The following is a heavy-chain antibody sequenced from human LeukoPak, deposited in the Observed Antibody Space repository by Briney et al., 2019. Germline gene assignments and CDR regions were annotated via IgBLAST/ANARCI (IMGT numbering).Heavy chain of an antibody. CDR3: ARTDCSGGSCYLDY. D-gene: IGHD2-15*01. Sequence: SETLSLTCAVSGGSISSSNWWSWVRQPPGKGLEWIGEIYHSGGTNYNPSLKSRVTISVDTSKNQFSLKLSSVTAADTAVYYCARTDCSGGSCYLDYWGQGTLVTVSS. CDR2: IYHSGGT. V-gene: IGHV4-4*02. CDR1: GGSISSSNW. J-gene: IGHJ4*02.